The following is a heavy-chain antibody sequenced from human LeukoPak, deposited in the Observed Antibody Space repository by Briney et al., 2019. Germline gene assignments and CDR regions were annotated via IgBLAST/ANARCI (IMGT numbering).Heavy chain of an antibody. Sequence: GGSLRLSCAAPGLTFTTYWMNWVRQAPGKGLEWVALINPDGSQTIYVDSVKGRFTISRDNAENSLYLQMNTLRAEDTAVYYCARDLGYGALDPWGQGTLVTVSS. CDR3: ARDLGYGALDP. J-gene: IGHJ5*02. V-gene: IGHV3-7*01. CDR2: INPDGSQT. CDR1: GLTFTTYW. D-gene: IGHD4-17*01.